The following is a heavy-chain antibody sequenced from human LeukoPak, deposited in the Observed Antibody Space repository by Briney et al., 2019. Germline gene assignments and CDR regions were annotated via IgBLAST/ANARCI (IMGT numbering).Heavy chain of an antibody. CDR2: IKSDGSST. D-gene: IGHD1-26*01. Sequence: GGSLRLSCAASGFTFSTYWMDWVRQGPGKGLVWVSHIKSDGSSTIYADSVKGRFTISRDNARNTLYLQMNSLRAEDTAVYYCARPSVSGHAYWGQGTLVTVSS. J-gene: IGHJ4*02. CDR3: ARPSVSGHAY. V-gene: IGHV3-74*01. CDR1: GFTFSTYW.